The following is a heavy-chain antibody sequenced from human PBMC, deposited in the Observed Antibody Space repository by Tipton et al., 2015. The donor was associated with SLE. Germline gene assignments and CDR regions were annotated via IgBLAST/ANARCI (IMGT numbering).Heavy chain of an antibody. Sequence: GLVKPSETLSLTCAVYGGSFSGYFWSWIRQPPGKGLEWIGYIYYSGSTNYNPSLKSRVTISVDTSKNQFSLKLSSVTAADTAVYYCARGYYYMDVWGKGTTVTVSS. CDR1: GGSFSGYF. CDR2: IYYSGST. J-gene: IGHJ6*03. CDR3: ARGYYYMDV. V-gene: IGHV4-59*01.